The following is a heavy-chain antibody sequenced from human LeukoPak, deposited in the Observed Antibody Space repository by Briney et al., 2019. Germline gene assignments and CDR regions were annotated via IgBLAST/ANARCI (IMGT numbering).Heavy chain of an antibody. V-gene: IGHV4-39*02. J-gene: IGHJ4*02. CDR3: ARSIQLWLAGFDS. CDR2: IYYSGTT. D-gene: IGHD5-18*01. CDR1: GGSIITRSYY. Sequence: SETLSLTCTVSGGSIITRSYYWGWIRQPPGKGLEWIGTIYYSGTTYYNPSLKSRVTMSVDTSKNHFSLNPSSVTATDTAVYYCARSIQLWLAGFDSWGQGTLVTVSS.